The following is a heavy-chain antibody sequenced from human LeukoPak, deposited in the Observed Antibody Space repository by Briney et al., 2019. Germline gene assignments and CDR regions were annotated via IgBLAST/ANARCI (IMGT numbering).Heavy chain of an antibody. V-gene: IGHV4-59*01. Sequence: SETLSLTCTVSGDSISSDYWSWIRQPPGKGLEWITYIYYSGSINYNPSLKSRVTISIDPSKTQFSLQLSSVTAADTAVYFCARGSGFSYMDVWGKGTTVTVS. J-gene: IGHJ6*03. D-gene: IGHD5-12*01. CDR2: IYYSGSI. CDR1: GDSISSDY. CDR3: ARGSGFSYMDV.